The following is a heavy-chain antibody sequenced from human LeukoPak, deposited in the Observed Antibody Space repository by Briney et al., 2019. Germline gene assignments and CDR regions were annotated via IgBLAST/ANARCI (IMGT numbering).Heavy chain of an antibody. Sequence: SETLSLTCTVSGGSVSSGSYYWSWIRQPPGKGLEWIGFVYYTGSTNYNPSLKSRVTMSVYTSNSQFSLKLSSVTAADTAVYYCAREGVWGSYRYWGQGTLVTVSS. CDR1: GGSVSSGSYY. J-gene: IGHJ4*02. D-gene: IGHD3-16*02. CDR2: VYYTGST. CDR3: AREGVWGSYRY. V-gene: IGHV4-61*01.